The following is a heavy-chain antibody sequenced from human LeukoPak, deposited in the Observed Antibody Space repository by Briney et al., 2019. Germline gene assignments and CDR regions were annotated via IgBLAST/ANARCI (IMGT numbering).Heavy chain of an antibody. V-gene: IGHV1-2*02. Sequence: GASVKVSCKASGYTFTGYYMHWVRQAPGQGLEWMGWINPNSGGTNYAQKFQGRVTMTRDTSISTAYMELSRLRSDDTAVYYCARDGSGSYSAWFDPWGQGTLVTVSS. CDR1: GYTFTGYY. CDR3: ARDGSGSYSAWFDP. CDR2: INPNSGGT. D-gene: IGHD1-26*01. J-gene: IGHJ5*02.